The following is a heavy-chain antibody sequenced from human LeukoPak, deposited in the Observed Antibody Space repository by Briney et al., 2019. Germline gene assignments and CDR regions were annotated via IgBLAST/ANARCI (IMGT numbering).Heavy chain of an antibody. J-gene: IGHJ6*03. CDR2: IYYSGST. V-gene: IGHV4-39*01. CDR1: GGSISSCSYY. Sequence: SETLSLTCTVSGGSISSCSYYWGWLRQPPGKGLEWIGSIYYSGSTYYNPSLKSRVTISVDTSKNQFSLKLSSVTAADTAVYYCARTFTGHYYYYYMDVWGKGTTVTVSS. D-gene: IGHD1-14*01. CDR3: ARTFTGHYYYYYMDV.